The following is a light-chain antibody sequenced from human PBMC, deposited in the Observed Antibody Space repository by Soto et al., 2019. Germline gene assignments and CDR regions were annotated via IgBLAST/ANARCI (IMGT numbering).Light chain of an antibody. Sequence: QSALTQPPSASGSPGQSVTISCTGNSSDVGGYNYVSWYQQHPGKAPKLMISEVSKRPSGVPDRFSGSKSGNTASLTVSGLQAEDEADYYCSSFAGNNNLLFGGGTKLTVL. J-gene: IGLJ2*01. V-gene: IGLV2-8*01. CDR2: EVS. CDR1: SSDVGGYNY. CDR3: SSFAGNNNLL.